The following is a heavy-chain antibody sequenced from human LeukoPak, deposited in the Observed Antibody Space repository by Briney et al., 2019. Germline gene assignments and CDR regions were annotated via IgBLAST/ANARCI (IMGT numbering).Heavy chain of an antibody. V-gene: IGHV3-21*01. J-gene: IGHJ4*02. Sequence: PGGSLRLSCAASGFTFSSYSINWVRQAPGKGLEWVSSISSSSSYIYYADSVKGRFTISRDNAKNSLYLQMNSLRAEDTAVYYCARESGGVYYGSGRTPGYFDYWGQGTLVTVSS. CDR2: ISSSSSYI. CDR3: ARESGGVYYGSGRTPGYFDY. D-gene: IGHD3-10*01. CDR1: GFTFSSYS.